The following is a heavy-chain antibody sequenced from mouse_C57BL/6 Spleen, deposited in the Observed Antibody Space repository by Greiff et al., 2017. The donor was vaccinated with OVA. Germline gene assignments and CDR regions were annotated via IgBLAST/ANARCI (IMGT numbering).Heavy chain of an antibody. CDR1: GYSITSGYY. Sequence: EVKLVESGPGLVKPSQSLSLTCSVTGYSITSGYYWNWIRQFPGNKLEWMGYISYDGSNNYNPSLKNRISITRDTSKNQFFLKLNSVTTEDTATYYCARGVVPTYWYFDVWGTGTTVTVSS. V-gene: IGHV3-6*01. CDR3: ARGVVPTYWYFDV. J-gene: IGHJ1*03. CDR2: ISYDGSN. D-gene: IGHD1-1*01.